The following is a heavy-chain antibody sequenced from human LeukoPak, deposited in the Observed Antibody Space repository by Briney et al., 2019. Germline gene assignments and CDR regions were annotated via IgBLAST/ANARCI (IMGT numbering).Heavy chain of an antibody. J-gene: IGHJ4*02. CDR2: INPNSGGT. CDR3: SSRRDSYSSGFDY. Sequence: ASVKVSCIASRYTFTGHYMRWGRQAPGQGLEWMGWINPNSGGTNYAQKFQGRVTMTRDTSINTAYMELSRLRSDATAVYYCSSRRDSYSSGFDYWGQGTLVTVSS. CDR1: RYTFTGHY. D-gene: IGHD5-24*01. V-gene: IGHV1-2*02.